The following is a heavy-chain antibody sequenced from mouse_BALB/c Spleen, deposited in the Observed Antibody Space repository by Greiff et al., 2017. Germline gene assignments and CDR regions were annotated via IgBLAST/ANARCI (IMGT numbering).Heavy chain of an antibody. CDR2: ISSGGSYT. CDR3: ARQGVLRRYFDY. V-gene: IGHV5-6*01. D-gene: IGHD2-4*01. Sequence: EVMLVESGGDLVKPGGSLKLSCAASGFTFSSYGMSWVRQTPDKRLEWVATISSGGSYTYYPDSVKGRFTISRDNAKNTLYLQMSSLKSEDTAMYYGARQGVLRRYFDYWGQGTTLTVSS. J-gene: IGHJ2*01. CDR1: GFTFSSYG.